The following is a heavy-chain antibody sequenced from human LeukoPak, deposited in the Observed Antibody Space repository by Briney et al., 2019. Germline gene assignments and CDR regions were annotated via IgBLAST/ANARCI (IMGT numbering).Heavy chain of an antibody. CDR1: GFTFSNYG. D-gene: IGHD1-26*01. CDR3: AKDQSGSYVIDY. CDR2: ISYDGSNK. V-gene: IGHV3-30*18. J-gene: IGHJ4*02. Sequence: PGRSLRLSCAASGFTFSNYGMHWVRQAPGKGLEWVAVISYDGSNKYYADSVKGRFTIFRDNSKNTLYLQMNSLRAEDTAVYFCAKDQSGSYVIDYWGQGTLVTVSS.